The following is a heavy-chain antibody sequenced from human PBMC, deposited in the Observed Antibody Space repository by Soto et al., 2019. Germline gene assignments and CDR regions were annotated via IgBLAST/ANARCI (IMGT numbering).Heavy chain of an antibody. D-gene: IGHD6-6*01. V-gene: IGHV3-48*02. CDR1: GFTFSSYS. CDR3: ARVRVYSSSSLPFDY. Sequence: GGSLRLSCAASGFTFSSYSMNWVRQAPGKGLEWVSYISSGSSTIYYAGSVKGRFTISRDNAKNSLFLQMNSLRDEDTAVYYCARVRVYSSSSLPFDYWGQGTLVTVSS. J-gene: IGHJ4*02. CDR2: ISSGSSTI.